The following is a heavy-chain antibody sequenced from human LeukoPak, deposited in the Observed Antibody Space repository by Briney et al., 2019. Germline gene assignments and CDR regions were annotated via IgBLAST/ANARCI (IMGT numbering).Heavy chain of an antibody. D-gene: IGHD6-13*01. CDR2: INPNSGGT. CDR3: SIIADFDY. Sequence: ASVKVSCKASGYTFTDYYTHWVRQAPGQGLEWMGWINPNSGGTNYAQKFQGRVTMTRDTSISTAYMELSRLRSDDTAVYYCSIIADFDYWGQGTLVTVSS. V-gene: IGHV1-2*02. CDR1: GYTFTDYY. J-gene: IGHJ4*02.